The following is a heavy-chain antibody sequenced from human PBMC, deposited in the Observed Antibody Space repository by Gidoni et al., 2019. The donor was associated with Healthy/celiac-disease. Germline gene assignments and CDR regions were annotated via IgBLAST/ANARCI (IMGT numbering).Heavy chain of an antibody. CDR1: GFIFSNAW. Sequence: EVQLVESGGGLVKPGGSLRRSCAASGFIFSNAWMNGVRQAPGKGLEWVGHIKSKSDAGATDYAAPVKGRFTISRDDSQNILYLQINSLKTEDSAVYYCTTDLGRTWGQGTLVTVSS. D-gene: IGHD3-16*01. CDR3: TTDLGRT. CDR2: IKSKSDAGAT. J-gene: IGHJ5*02. V-gene: IGHV3-15*01.